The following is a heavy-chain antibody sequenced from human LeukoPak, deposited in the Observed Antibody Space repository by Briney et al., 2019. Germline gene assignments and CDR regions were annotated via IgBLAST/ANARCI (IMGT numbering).Heavy chain of an antibody. D-gene: IGHD5-18*01. CDR3: ARDRGYFY. CDR1: GFTFSGSA. Sequence: PGGSLRLSCAASGFTFSGSAMHWVRQAPGKGLEWVAFIRYDGSNKYYADSVKGRFTISRDNSKNTLYLQMNSLRAEDTAVYYCARDRGYFYWGQGTLVTVSS. CDR2: IRYDGSNK. J-gene: IGHJ4*02. V-gene: IGHV3-30*02.